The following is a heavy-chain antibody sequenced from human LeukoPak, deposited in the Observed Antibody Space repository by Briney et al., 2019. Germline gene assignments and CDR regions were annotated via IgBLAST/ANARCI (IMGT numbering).Heavy chain of an antibody. CDR3: ARDFFYYDSSGYHDAFDI. V-gene: IGHV3-21*01. CDR1: GFTFSSYA. J-gene: IGHJ3*02. D-gene: IGHD3-22*01. CDR2: ISSSSIYI. Sequence: GGSLRLSCAASGFTFSSYAMSWVRQAPGKGLEWVSSISSSSIYIYYADSLKGRFTISRDNAKKSLYLQMNSLRAEDTAVYYCARDFFYYDSSGYHDAFDIWGQGTMVTVSS.